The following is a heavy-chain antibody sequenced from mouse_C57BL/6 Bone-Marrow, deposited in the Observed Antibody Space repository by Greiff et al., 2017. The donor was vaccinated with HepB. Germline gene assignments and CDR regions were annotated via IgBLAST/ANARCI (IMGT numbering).Heavy chain of an antibody. CDR3: ARGGWGLPSFDV. CDR1: GYTFTSYW. V-gene: IGHV1-69*01. Sequence: VQLQQSGAELVMPGASVKLSCKASGYTFTSYWMHWVKQRPGQGLEWIGEIDPSDSYTNYNQKFKGKSTLTVGKSSSTAYMQLSSLTSEDSAVYYCARGGWGLPSFDVWGTGTTVTVSS. J-gene: IGHJ1*03. CDR2: IDPSDSYT. D-gene: IGHD2-2*01.